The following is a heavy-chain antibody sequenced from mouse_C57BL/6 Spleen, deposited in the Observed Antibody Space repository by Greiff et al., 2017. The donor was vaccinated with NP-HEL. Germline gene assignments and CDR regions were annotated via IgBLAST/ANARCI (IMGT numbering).Heavy chain of an antibody. J-gene: IGHJ1*03. Sequence: ESGPGLVKPSQSLSLTCSVTGYSITSGYYWNWIRQFPGNKLEWMGYISYDGSNNYNPSLKNRISITRDTSKNQFFLKLNSVTTEDTATYYCAIYYGSSLYWYFDVWGTGTTVTVSS. CDR2: ISYDGSN. CDR3: AIYYGSSLYWYFDV. D-gene: IGHD1-1*01. CDR1: GYSITSGYY. V-gene: IGHV3-6*01.